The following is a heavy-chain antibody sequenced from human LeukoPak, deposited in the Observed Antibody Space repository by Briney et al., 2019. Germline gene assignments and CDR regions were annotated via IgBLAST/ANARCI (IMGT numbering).Heavy chain of an antibody. V-gene: IGHV4-61*05. D-gene: IGHD5-12*01. J-gene: IGHJ6*03. CDR1: GGSISSSSYY. CDR2: IYYSGST. CDR3: ARLRGYSGYDLRYYYYYYMDV. Sequence: SETLSLTCTVSGGSISSSSYYWGWIRQPPGKGLEWIGYIYYSGSTNYNPSLKSRVTISVDTSKNQFSLKLSSVTAADTAVYYCARLRGYSGYDLRYYYYYYMDVWGKGTTVTVSS.